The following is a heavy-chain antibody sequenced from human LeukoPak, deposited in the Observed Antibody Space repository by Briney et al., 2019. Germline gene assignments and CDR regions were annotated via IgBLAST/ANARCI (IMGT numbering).Heavy chain of an antibody. J-gene: IGHJ4*02. D-gene: IGHD2-8*02. CDR2: ISGSSSYI. Sequence: PGGSLRLSCAASGFTFSTYSMNWVRQAPGKGLEWVSSISGSSSYIYYADSVKGRFSISRDNAKNSLYLQMHSLRAEDTALYYCARDLVADYWGLGTLVTVSS. CDR3: ARDLVADY. CDR1: GFTFSTYS. V-gene: IGHV3-21*01.